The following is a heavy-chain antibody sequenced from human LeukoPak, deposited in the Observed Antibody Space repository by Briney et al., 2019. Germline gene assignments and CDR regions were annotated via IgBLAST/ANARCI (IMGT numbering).Heavy chain of an antibody. D-gene: IGHD5-18*01. CDR1: GFTFSSYA. Sequence: PGGSLRLSCAASGFTFSSYAMNWVRQAPGKGLEWVSSISSSSSYIYYADSVKGRFTISRDNAKNSLYLQMNSLRAEDTAVYYCARSWGSGYGESDYWGQGTLVTVSS. CDR2: ISSSSSYI. CDR3: ARSWGSGYGESDY. V-gene: IGHV3-21*01. J-gene: IGHJ4*02.